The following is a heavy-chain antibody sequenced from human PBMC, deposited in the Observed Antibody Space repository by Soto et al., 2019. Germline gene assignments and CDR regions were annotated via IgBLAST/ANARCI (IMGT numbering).Heavy chain of an antibody. V-gene: IGHV3-7*04. J-gene: IGHJ4*02. D-gene: IGHD2-15*01. CDR2: IRQDGSEK. Sequence: GGSLRLSCVGSGFTFSSNWMTWVRQAPGKGLEWVGNIRQDGSEKNYVDSMKGRFTISRDNAKNSLYLQMNSLRAEDTAVYYCARENVVARGADYYAYRAPGTLVTVSS. CDR3: ARENVVARGADYYAY. CDR1: GFTFSSNW.